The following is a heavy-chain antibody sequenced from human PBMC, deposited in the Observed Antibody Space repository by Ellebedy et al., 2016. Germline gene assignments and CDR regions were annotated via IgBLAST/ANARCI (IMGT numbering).Heavy chain of an antibody. J-gene: IGHJ4*02. D-gene: IGHD3-3*02. CDR3: ARDWRAFSIKSPSDY. Sequence: ASVKVSCKASGYIFTNYGVSWVRQAPGQGFEWMGWISTFNSNTYSAQKLQGRVTLTTDTSTSTAYMELRSLGSDDTAVYYCARDWRAFSIKSPSDYWGQGTLVTVSS. V-gene: IGHV1-18*04. CDR2: ISTFNSNT. CDR1: GYIFTNYG.